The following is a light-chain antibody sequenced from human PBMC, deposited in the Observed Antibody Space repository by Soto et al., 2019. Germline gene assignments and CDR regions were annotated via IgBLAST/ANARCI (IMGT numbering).Light chain of an antibody. V-gene: IGLV1-40*01. CDR3: AAWDDSLSGPV. CDR2: ANI. Sequence: QSVLTQPPSVSGAPGQGVTISCTGSTSNIGSGYDVHWYQQVPGLAPKLLIYANINRPSGVPDRFSGSKSGTSASLAITGLQAEDEADYYCAAWDDSLSGPVFGGGTKVTVL. CDR1: TSNIGSGYD. J-gene: IGLJ3*02.